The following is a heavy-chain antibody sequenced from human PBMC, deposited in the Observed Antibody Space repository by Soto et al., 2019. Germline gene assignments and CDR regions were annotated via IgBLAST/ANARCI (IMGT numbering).Heavy chain of an antibody. CDR3: ARDASAYDGGWYPRGFDP. V-gene: IGHV3-33*01. CDR2: IWYNGSNK. Sequence: PGGSLRLSCAASGFTSSTYGITGVRKAPVKGLEWVAIIWYNGSNKYHADSVKGRFTISRDDSKNTLYLQMNSLRVEDTAVYFCARDASAYDGGWYPRGFDPWGQGTLVTVSS. CDR1: GFTSSTYG. D-gene: IGHD6-19*01. J-gene: IGHJ5*02.